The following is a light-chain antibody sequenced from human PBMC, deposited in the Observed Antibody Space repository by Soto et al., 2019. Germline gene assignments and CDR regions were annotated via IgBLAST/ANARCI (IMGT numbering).Light chain of an antibody. V-gene: IGKV1-39*01. CDR1: QSISSY. Sequence: DIQMTQSPSSLSASVVDRVTITCLASQSISSYLNWYQQKPGKAPKLLIYAASSLQSGVPSRFSGSGSGTEFTLTISSLQPDDFATYYCQQYNSYPYTFGQGTKVDNK. J-gene: IGKJ2*01. CDR2: AAS. CDR3: QQYNSYPYT.